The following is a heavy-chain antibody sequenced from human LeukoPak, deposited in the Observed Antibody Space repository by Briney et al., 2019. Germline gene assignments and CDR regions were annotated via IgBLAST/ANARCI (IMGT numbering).Heavy chain of an antibody. CDR2: IGTYDGNA. CDR1: AYTFTTYG. D-gene: IGHD2-15*01. CDR3: ARDWGVSCRGGTCSMGY. V-gene: IGHV1-18*01. J-gene: IGHJ4*02. Sequence: ASVKVSCKASAYTFTTYGISWVRQAPGQGLEWMGWIGTYDGNANYAQHLQGKVTMTKDTSAGTVYMELRSLRSDDTAIYYCARDWGVSCRGGTCSMGYWGQGTLVTVSS.